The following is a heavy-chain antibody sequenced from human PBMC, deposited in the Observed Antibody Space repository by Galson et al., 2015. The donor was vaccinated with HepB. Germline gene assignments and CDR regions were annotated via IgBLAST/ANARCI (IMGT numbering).Heavy chain of an antibody. CDR1: GYTLTELS. D-gene: IGHD2-15*01. CDR3: ATAGGYCSGGSCYSGYAFDI. J-gene: IGHJ3*02. CDR2: FDPEDGET. Sequence: SVKVSCKVSGYTLTELSMHWVRQAPGKGLEWMGGFDPEDGETIYAQKFQGRVTMTEDTSTDTAYMELSSLRSEDTAVYYCATAGGYCSGGSCYSGYAFDIWGQGTMVTVSS. V-gene: IGHV1-24*01.